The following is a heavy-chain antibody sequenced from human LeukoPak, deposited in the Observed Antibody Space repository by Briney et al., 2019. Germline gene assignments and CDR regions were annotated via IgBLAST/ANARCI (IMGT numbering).Heavy chain of an antibody. CDR3: ARDGPSGELPPQAFDI. CDR2: ISYDGSNK. V-gene: IGHV3-30-3*01. CDR1: GFTFSSYA. Sequence: GRSLRLSCAASGFTFSSYAMHWVRQARGKGLEWVAVISYDGSNKYYADSVKGRFTISRDNSKNTLYLQMNSLRAEDTAVYYCARDGPSGELPPQAFDIWGQGTMVTVSS. D-gene: IGHD1-26*01. J-gene: IGHJ3*02.